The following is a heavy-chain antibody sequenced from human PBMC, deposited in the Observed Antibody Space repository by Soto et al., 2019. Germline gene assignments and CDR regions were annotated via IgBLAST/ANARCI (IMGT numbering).Heavy chain of an antibody. D-gene: IGHD3-10*01. CDR1: GFTFSSYA. V-gene: IGHV3-30-3*01. J-gene: IGHJ4*02. Sequence: QVQLVESGGGVVQPGRSLRLSCAASGFTFSSYAMHCVRQAPGKGLEWVAVISYDGSNKYYADSVKGRFTISRDNSKNTLYLQMNSLRAEDTAVYYCASFGPFDYWGQGTLVTVSS. CDR3: ASFGPFDY. CDR2: ISYDGSNK.